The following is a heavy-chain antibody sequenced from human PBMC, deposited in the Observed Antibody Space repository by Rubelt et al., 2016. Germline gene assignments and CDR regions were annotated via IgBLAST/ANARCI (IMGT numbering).Heavy chain of an antibody. CDR3: ARDLLDSLVISSVLGY. D-gene: IGHD3-9*01. CDR2: INHSGST. J-gene: IGHJ4*02. CDR1: GGSFSGYY. Sequence: QVQLQQWGAGLLKPSETLSLTCAVYGGSFSGYYWSWIRQPPGKGLEWIGEINHSGSTNYNPSLKSRVPISVDTSKNQFSLKLSSVTAADTAVYYCARDLLDSLVISSVLGYWGQGTLVTVSS. V-gene: IGHV4-34*01.